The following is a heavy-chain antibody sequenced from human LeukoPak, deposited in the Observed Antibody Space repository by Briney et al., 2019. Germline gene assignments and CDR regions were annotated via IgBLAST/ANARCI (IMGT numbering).Heavy chain of an antibody. CDR3: ARIDPLGFFDQ. Sequence: PSETLSLTCNVSGAFSSRYYWSWVRQPLGKGLEWLGYIFYSGHSNYNPSLTSRISMSVDTSKARFSLELTSVTAADTAVYYCARIDPLGFFDQWGLGTLVTVSS. CDR2: IFYSGHS. J-gene: IGHJ4*02. CDR1: GAFSSRYY. D-gene: IGHD6-25*01. V-gene: IGHV4-59*12.